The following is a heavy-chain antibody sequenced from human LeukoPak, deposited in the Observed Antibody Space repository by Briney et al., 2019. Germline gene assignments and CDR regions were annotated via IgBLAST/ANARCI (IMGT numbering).Heavy chain of an antibody. D-gene: IGHD2-15*01. V-gene: IGHV1-69*05. Sequence: SVKVSCKASGYTFTSYYMHWVRQAPGQGLEWMGGIIPIFGTASYAQKFQGRVTITTDESTSTAYMELSSLRSEDTAVYYCARANGYCSGGSCYSEINWFDPWGQGTLVTVSS. J-gene: IGHJ5*02. CDR1: GYTFTSYY. CDR2: IIPIFGTA. CDR3: ARANGYCSGGSCYSEINWFDP.